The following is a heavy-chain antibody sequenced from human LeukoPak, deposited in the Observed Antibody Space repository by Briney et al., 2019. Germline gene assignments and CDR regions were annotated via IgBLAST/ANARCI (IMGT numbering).Heavy chain of an antibody. D-gene: IGHD5-18*01. V-gene: IGHV5-51*01. J-gene: IGHJ4*02. CDR2: IYPGDSDT. CDR3: ARSVDSTTSTLPY. CDR1: ENSFTNCW. Sequence: GESLKISRKSSENSFTNCWIAWVRPMPGKGLEWMGIIYPGDSDTRYSPTFQGQVTISADRSSTTAYLQWSGLKASDTAMYYCARSVDSTTSTLPYWGQGTLVTVSS.